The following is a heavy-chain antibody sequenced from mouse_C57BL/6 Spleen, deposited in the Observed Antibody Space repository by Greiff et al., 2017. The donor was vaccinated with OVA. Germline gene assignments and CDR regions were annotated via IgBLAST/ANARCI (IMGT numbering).Heavy chain of an antibody. D-gene: IGHD1-1*01. V-gene: IGHV1-19*01. Sequence: VQLQQSGPVLVKPGASVKMSCKASGYTFTDYYMNWVKQSHGKSLEWIGVINPYNGGTSYNQKFKGKATLTVDKSSSTAYMELNSLTSEDSAVYYCARSEIYYGSSWAMDYWGQGTSVTVSS. CDR3: ARSEIYYGSSWAMDY. CDR1: GYTFTDYY. J-gene: IGHJ4*01. CDR2: INPYNGGT.